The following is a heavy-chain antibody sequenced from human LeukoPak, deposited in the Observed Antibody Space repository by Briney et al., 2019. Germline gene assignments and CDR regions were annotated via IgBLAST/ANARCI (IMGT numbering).Heavy chain of an antibody. CDR2: ISSSGGST. J-gene: IGHJ4*02. Sequence: PGGSLRLSCAASGFTFSSYAMNWVRQAPGRGLEWVSGISSSGGSTSYADSVKGRFTISRDNSKNTLYLQMNSLRAEDTAVYYCARDFGSSSDYWGQGTLVTVSS. D-gene: IGHD6-13*01. V-gene: IGHV3-23*01. CDR1: GFTFSSYA. CDR3: ARDFGSSSDY.